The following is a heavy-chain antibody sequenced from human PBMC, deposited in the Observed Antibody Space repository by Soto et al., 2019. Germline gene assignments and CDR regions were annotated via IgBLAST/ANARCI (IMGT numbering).Heavy chain of an antibody. D-gene: IGHD4-17*01. J-gene: IGHJ4*02. CDR3: AKNYGDYVNFFDY. CDR1: GFTFSSYA. CDR2: IGGSGTST. Sequence: GGSLRFSCSASGFTFSSYAMSWVRQAPGKGLEWVSHIGGSGTSTLYADSVKGRFTISRDNSKNTLYLQMNSLRAEDTAVYYCAKNYGDYVNFFDYWGQGTLVTVSS. V-gene: IGHV3-23*01.